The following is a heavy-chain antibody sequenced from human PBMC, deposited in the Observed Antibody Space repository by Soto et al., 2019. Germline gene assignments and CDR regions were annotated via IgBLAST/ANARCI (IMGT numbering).Heavy chain of an antibody. CDR1: GHTFTSYD. CDR3: ASSPYDILTGYSPLYDY. J-gene: IGHJ4*02. CDR2: MNPNSGNT. D-gene: IGHD3-9*01. Sequence: ASVKVSCKASGHTFTSYDINWVRQATGQGLEWMGWMNPNSGNTGYAQKFQGRVTMTRNTSISTAYMELSSLRSEDTAVYYCASSPYDILTGYSPLYDYWGQGTLVTVSS. V-gene: IGHV1-8*01.